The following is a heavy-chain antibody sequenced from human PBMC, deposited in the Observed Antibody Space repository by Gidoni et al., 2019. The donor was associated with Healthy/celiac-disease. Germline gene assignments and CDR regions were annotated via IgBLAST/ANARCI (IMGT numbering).Heavy chain of an antibody. CDR2: IYYSGST. CDR1: GGSVSSGSYY. CDR3: ARAWQWELRVSWFDP. V-gene: IGHV4-61*01. Sequence: QVQLQESGPGLVKPSETLSLTCTVSGGSVSSGSYYWSWIRQPPGKGLEWIGYIYYSGSTNYNPSLKSRVTISVDTSKNQFSLKLSSVTAADTAVYYCARAWQWELRVSWFDPWGQGTLVTVSS. J-gene: IGHJ5*02. D-gene: IGHD1-26*01.